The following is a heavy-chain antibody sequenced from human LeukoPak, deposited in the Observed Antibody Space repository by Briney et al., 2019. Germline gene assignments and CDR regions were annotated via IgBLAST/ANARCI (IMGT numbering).Heavy chain of an antibody. CDR2: LYTSGST. CDR1: GGSISSYY. J-gene: IGHJ3*02. D-gene: IGHD3-10*01. CDR3: ARDYYGSGSYHSCAFDI. Sequence: SETPSLTCTVSGGSISSYYWSWIRQPAGKGLEWTGRLYTSGSTNYNPSLTSRVTMSVDTSKNQFSLKLSSVTAADTAVYYCARDYYGSGSYHSCAFDIWGQGTMVTVSS. V-gene: IGHV4-4*07.